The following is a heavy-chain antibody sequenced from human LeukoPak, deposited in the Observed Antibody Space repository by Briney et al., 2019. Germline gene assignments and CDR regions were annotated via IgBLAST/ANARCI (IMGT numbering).Heavy chain of an antibody. J-gene: IGHJ4*02. CDR3: ARSSHKYSTFDY. V-gene: IGHV1-69*05. D-gene: IGHD5-18*01. CDR2: IIPIFGTA. CDR1: GGTFSGYA. Sequence: SVKVSCKASGGTFSGYAISWVRQAPGQGLEWMGRIIPIFGTANYAQKFQGRVTITTDESTSTAYMELSSLRSEDTAVYYCARSSHKYSTFDYWGQGTLVTVSS.